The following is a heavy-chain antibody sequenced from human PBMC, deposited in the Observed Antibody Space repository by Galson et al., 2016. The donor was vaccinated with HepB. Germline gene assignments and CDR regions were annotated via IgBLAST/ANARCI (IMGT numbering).Heavy chain of an antibody. D-gene: IGHD4-17*01. CDR3: AKDRLSGHGDYSWGIFDI. Sequence: SLRLSCAASGFIFSNYAMSWVRQAPGKGLEWVSGISASGGSKTYADSVRGRFIISRDNSNNKLFLQMNSLTTEDTAIYFCAKDRLSGHGDYSWGIFDIWGRGTEVTVSS. CDR1: GFIFSNYA. J-gene: IGHJ3*02. CDR2: ISASGGSK. V-gene: IGHV3-23*01.